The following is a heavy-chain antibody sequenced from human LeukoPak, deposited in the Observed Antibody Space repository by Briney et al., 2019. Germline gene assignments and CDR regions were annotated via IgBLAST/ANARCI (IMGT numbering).Heavy chain of an antibody. Sequence: PGGSLRLSCAASGFTFSSYGMHWVRQAPGKGLEWVAVISYDGSNKYYADSVKGRFTISRDNSKNTLYLQMNSLRAEDTAVYYCAREAYSYYGMDVWGQGTTVTVSS. CDR2: ISYDGSNK. D-gene: IGHD5-18*01. J-gene: IGHJ6*02. V-gene: IGHV3-30*03. CDR3: AREAYSYYGMDV. CDR1: GFTFSSYG.